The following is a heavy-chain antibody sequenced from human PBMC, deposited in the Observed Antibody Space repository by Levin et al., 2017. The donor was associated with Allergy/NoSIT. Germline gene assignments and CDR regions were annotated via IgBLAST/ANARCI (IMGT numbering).Heavy chain of an antibody. CDR2: IYPGDSDT. CDR1: GYSFTSYW. D-gene: IGHD2-2*01. J-gene: IGHJ5*02. V-gene: IGHV5-51*01. CDR3: ARLPIPVVPAAIYPFGGWFDP. Sequence: GESLKISCKGSGYSFTSYWIGWVRQMPGKGLEWMGIIYPGDSDTRYSPSFQGQVTISADKSISTAYLQWSSLKASDTAMYYCARLPIPVVPAAIYPFGGWFDPWGQGTLVTVSS.